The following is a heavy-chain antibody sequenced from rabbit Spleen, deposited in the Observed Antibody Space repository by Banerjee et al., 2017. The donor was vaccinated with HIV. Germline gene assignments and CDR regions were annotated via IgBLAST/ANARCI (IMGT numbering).Heavy chain of an antibody. CDR1: LFFISVNNY. CDR3: ARDAASSFSSYGMDL. D-gene: IGHD8-1*01. Sequence: EDSGGVLVPPAASLLPSCTSALFFISVNNYMCCGRPPPGKGLEWIGCVDVGSSGYTYFATWAKGRFTISKTSSTTVTLQMTSLTAADTATYFCARDAASSFSSYGMDLWGQGTLVTVS. V-gene: IGHV1S40*01. J-gene: IGHJ6*01. CDR2: VDVGSSGYT.